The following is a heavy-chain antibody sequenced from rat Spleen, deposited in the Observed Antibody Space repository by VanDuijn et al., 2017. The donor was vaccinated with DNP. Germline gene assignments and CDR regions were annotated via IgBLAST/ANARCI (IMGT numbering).Heavy chain of an antibody. J-gene: IGHJ3*01. CDR3: VRHEDSSSHIYGFAY. CDR1: GFTFSDYY. V-gene: IGHV5-20*01. Sequence: EVQLVESGGDLVQPGRSLKLFCAASGFTFSDYYMAWFRQAPRKGLEWVAYIRYDGGYTKYGDSVKGRFTISRDNAKSSLYLQMDSLRSEDTATYYCVRHEDSSSHIYGFAYWGQGTLVTVSS. CDR2: IRYDGGYT. D-gene: IGHD1-2*01.